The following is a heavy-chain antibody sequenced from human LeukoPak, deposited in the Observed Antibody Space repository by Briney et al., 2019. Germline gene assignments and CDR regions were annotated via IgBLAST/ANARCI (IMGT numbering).Heavy chain of an antibody. CDR1: GFTFSSYG. V-gene: IGHV3-30*03. Sequence: GGSLRLSCAASGFTFSSYGMHWVRQAPGKGLEWVAFIAYDGSSKYYADSLKGRITISRDNSKNSLYLQMNSLRAEDTAVYYCARSPYSSGWGSFDYWGQGTLVTVSS. CDR2: IAYDGSSK. J-gene: IGHJ4*02. CDR3: ARSPYSSGWGSFDY. D-gene: IGHD6-19*01.